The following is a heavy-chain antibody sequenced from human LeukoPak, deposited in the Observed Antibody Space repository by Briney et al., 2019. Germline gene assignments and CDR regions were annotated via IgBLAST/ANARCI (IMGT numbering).Heavy chain of an antibody. CDR1: GFTSNNAW. J-gene: IGHJ4*02. D-gene: IGHD5-18*01. V-gene: IGHV3-15*01. CDR3: TRYRYGSYYFDS. Sequence: GGSLRLSCAASGFTSNNAWMSWVRQAPGKGLEWVGRIKSKTDGGTTDYAAPVKGRFTISRDDSQDVLYLQMDSLKTEDTAVYYCTRYRYGSYYFDSWGQGTLVTVSS. CDR2: IKSKTDGGTT.